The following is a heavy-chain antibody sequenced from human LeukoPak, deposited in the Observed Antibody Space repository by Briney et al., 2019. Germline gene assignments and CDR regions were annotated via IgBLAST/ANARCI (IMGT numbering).Heavy chain of an antibody. V-gene: IGHV3-48*01. D-gene: IGHD6-6*01. CDR2: ISSSSSTI. Sequence: GGSLRLSCAASGFTFSSYSMNWVRQAPGKGLEWVSYISSSSSTIYYADSVKGRFTISRDNAKNSLYLQMNSLRAEDTAVYYCARSWVGDSSSPSLDYWGQGTLVTVSS. CDR1: GFTFSSYS. J-gene: IGHJ4*02. CDR3: ARSWVGDSSSPSLDY.